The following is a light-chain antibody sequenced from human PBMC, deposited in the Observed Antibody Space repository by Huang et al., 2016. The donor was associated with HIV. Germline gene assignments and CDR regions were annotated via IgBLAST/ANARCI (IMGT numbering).Light chain of an antibody. CDR3: QQYHYWPPVT. J-gene: IGKJ1*01. CDR1: QSVTHS. Sequence: IVMTQSPDTLSVSPGERATLSCRAGQSVTHSLALYQQKPGQAPRLLIYGTATRATGSPARLSGSGSGTEFTLTISSLQSDDFGVYYCQQYHYWPPVTFGQGTKVEI. CDR2: GTA. V-gene: IGKV3-15*01.